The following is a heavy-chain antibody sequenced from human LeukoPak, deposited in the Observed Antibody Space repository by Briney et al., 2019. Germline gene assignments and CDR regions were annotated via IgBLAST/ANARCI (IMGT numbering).Heavy chain of an antibody. J-gene: IGHJ6*03. Sequence: SETLSLTCAVSGGSISSSTNWWSWVRQPPGKGLEWIGEIYHSGGTNYNPSLKSRITISVDKSQNQFSLKVNSLTAADTAVYYCATNGYYCMDVWGIGTTVTVSS. V-gene: IGHV4-4*02. CDR3: ATNGYYCMDV. CDR1: GGSISSSTNW. CDR2: IYHSGGT. D-gene: IGHD2-8*01.